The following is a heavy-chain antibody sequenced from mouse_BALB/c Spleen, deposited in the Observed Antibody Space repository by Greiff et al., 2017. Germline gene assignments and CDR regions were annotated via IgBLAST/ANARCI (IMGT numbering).Heavy chain of an antibody. J-gene: IGHJ2*01. CDR2: IDPETGGT. CDR3: TRRSYGNYWYYFDY. V-gene: IGHV1-15*01. Sequence: QVQLQQSGAELVRPGASVTLSCKASGYTFTDYEMHWVKQTPVHGLEWIGAIDPETGGTAYNQKFKGKATLTADKSSSTAYMELRSLTSEDSAVYYCTRRSYGNYWYYFDYWGQGTTLTVSS. D-gene: IGHD2-1*01. CDR1: GYTFTDYE.